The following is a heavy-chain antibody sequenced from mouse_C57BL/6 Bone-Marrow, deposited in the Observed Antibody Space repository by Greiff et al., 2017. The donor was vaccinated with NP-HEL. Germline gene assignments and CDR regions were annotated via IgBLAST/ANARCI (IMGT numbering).Heavy chain of an antibody. CDR3: ARRGYGNCCDY. CDR2: IYPRSGNT. D-gene: IGHD2-1*01. CDR1: GYTFTSYG. V-gene: IGHV1-81*01. Sequence: QVQLKESGAELARPGASVKLSCKASGYTFTSYGISWVKQRTGQGLEWIGEIYPRSGNTYYNEKFKGKATLTADKSSSTAYMELRSLTSEDSAVYFCARRGYGNCCDYWGQGTTLTVSS. J-gene: IGHJ2*01.